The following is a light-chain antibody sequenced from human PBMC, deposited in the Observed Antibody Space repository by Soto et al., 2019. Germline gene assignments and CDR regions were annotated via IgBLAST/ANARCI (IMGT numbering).Light chain of an antibody. J-gene: IGLJ1*01. CDR2: TTS. V-gene: IGLV1-44*01. CDR3: AAWDYSLSAYV. Sequence: QSVLTQPPSASGTPGQRVTISCSGSSSNIGGSSVTWXXXXXXXXXQLLIYTTSRRPSGVPDRFSGSKSGTSASLTISGPQSDDEAFYYCAAWDYSLSAYVFGTGTKVTVL. CDR1: SSNIGGSS.